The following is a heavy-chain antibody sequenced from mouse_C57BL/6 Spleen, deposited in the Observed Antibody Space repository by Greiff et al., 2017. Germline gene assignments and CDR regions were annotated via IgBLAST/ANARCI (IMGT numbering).Heavy chain of an antibody. D-gene: IGHD2-4*01. CDR2: IYPRSGNT. Sequence: QVQLQQSGAELARPGASVKLSCKASGYTFTSYGISWVKQRTGQGLEWIGEIYPRSGNTYYNEKFKGKATLTADKSSSTEYMELRSLTSEDSAVYFCARWEDDYDSYYAMDYWGQGTSVTVSS. V-gene: IGHV1-81*01. J-gene: IGHJ4*01. CDR3: ARWEDDYDSYYAMDY. CDR1: GYTFTSYG.